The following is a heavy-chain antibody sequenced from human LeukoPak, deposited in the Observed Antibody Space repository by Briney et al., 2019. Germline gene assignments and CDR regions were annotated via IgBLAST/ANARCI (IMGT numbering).Heavy chain of an antibody. Sequence: SETLSLTCAVYGGSFSGYYWSWIRQPPGKGLEWIGEINHSGSTNYNPSLKSRVTISVDTSKNQFSLKLSSVTAADTAVYYCAKIFPPFGDSSGIDYWGQGTLATVSS. CDR1: GGSFSGYY. CDR3: AKIFPPFGDSSGIDY. V-gene: IGHV4-34*01. D-gene: IGHD3-22*01. CDR2: INHSGST. J-gene: IGHJ4*02.